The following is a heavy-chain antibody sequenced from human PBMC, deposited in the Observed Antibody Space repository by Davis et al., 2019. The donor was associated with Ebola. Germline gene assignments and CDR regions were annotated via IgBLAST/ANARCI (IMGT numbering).Heavy chain of an antibody. Sequence: GESLKISCTGSGFTFTSFRMNWVRQAPGKGLEWVSGISGGGGDTKYADSVKGRFAISRDNSKNTLYLQMNSLRAEDTAVYYCAKIGVRQSGDYWGQGTLVTVSS. CDR3: AKIGVRQSGDY. J-gene: IGHJ4*02. D-gene: IGHD3-10*01. CDR1: GFTFTSFR. V-gene: IGHV3-23*01. CDR2: ISGGGGDT.